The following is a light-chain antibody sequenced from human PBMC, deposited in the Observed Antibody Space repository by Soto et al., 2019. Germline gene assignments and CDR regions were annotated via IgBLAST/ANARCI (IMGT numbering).Light chain of an antibody. Sequence: DIQMTQSPSTLSASVGERVTITCRASQSITTWLAWYQQKPGKAPKRLIYKASSLERGIPSRFSGSGSGTEFNITISSLQPDDFATYYCQQHNTWPLTFGGGTTVEIK. CDR2: KAS. CDR1: QSITTW. CDR3: QQHNTWPLT. V-gene: IGKV1-5*03. J-gene: IGKJ4*01.